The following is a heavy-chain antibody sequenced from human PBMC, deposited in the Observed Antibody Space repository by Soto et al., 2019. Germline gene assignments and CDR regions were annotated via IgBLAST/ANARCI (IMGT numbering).Heavy chain of an antibody. D-gene: IGHD2-15*01. CDR1: GGSISSYY. CDR2: IYYSGST. J-gene: IGHJ5*01. V-gene: IGHV4-59*08. CDR3: ARHRPVRSWGVVVAAPGWFDS. Sequence: PSETLSLTCTVSGGSISSYYWSWIRQPPGKGLEWIGYIYYSGSTNYNPSLKSRVTISVDTSKNQFSLKLSSVTAADTAVYYCARHRPVRSWGVVVAAPGWFDSWGQGTLVTVSS.